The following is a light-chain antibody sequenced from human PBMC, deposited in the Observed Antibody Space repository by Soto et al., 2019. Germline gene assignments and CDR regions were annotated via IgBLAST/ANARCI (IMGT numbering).Light chain of an antibody. V-gene: IGLV2-11*01. J-gene: IGLJ3*02. CDR2: DVN. CDR1: SSDVGGYNY. CDR3: CSYAGSSWV. Sequence: QSALTQPRSVSGSPGQSVTIACTGTSSDVGGYNYVSWYQQHPGKAPKFMIYDVNKRPSGVPDRFSGSKSGNTASLTISGLQAEDEADYYCCSYAGSSWVFGGGTKLTVL.